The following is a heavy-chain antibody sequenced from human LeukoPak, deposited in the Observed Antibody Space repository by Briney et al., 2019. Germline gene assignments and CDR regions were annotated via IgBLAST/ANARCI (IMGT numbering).Heavy chain of an antibody. Sequence: PSETLSLTCTVSGGSISSGGYYWSWIRQHPGKGLEWIGYIYYSGSTYYNPSLKSRVTISVDTSKSQFSLKLSSVTAADTAVYYCASGRTDWWSFDYWGQGTLVTVSS. CDR3: ASGRTDWWSFDY. J-gene: IGHJ4*02. V-gene: IGHV4-31*03. CDR2: IYYSGST. D-gene: IGHD2-15*01. CDR1: GGSISSGGYY.